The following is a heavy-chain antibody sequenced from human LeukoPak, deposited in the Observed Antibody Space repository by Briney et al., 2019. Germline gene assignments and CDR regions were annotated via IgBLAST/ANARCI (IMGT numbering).Heavy chain of an antibody. CDR1: GYSFTSYW. D-gene: IGHD1-26*01. Sequence: GESLKISCKGSGYSFTSYWIGWVRQMPGKGLEWMGIIYPGDSDTRYSPSFQGQVTISADKSISTAYLQRSSLKASDTAMYYCATSGSYQTRYYYYYMDVWGKGTTVTVSS. CDR2: IYPGDSDT. J-gene: IGHJ6*03. V-gene: IGHV5-51*01. CDR3: ATSGSYQTRYYYYYMDV.